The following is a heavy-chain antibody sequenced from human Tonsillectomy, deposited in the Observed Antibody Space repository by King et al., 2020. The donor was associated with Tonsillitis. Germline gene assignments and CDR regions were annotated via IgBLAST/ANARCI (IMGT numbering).Heavy chain of an antibody. CDR3: TRRSSL. CDR2: IHARVYGGTI. D-gene: IGHD2-2*01. V-gene: IGHV3-15*01. Sequence: VQLVESGGGLVKPGGSLRLSCAASGFTFSDAWMSWIRQAPGKGLEWVGRIHARVYGGTIDYAAPVKGRFTISRDDSKNTLYLQMNSLRPEDTAVYYCTRRSSLGGQGTLVTVSS. J-gene: IGHJ4*02. CDR1: GFTFSDAW.